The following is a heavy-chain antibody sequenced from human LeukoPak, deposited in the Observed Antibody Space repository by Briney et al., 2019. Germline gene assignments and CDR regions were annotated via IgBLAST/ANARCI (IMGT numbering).Heavy chain of an antibody. D-gene: IGHD2-21*02. J-gene: IGHJ4*02. V-gene: IGHV4-61*01. CDR1: GGSVSSGSYY. CDR2: IYYSGST. Sequence: PSETLSLTCTVSGGSVSSGSYYWSWIRQPPGKGLEWIGYIYYSGSTNYNPSLKSRVTISVDTSKNQFSLKLSSVTAADTAVYYCARGTGGDPDFDYWGQGTLVTVSS. CDR3: ARGTGGDPDFDY.